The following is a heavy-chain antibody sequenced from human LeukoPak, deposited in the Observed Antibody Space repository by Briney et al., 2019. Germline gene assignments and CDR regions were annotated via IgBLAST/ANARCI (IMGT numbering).Heavy chain of an antibody. D-gene: IGHD5-24*01. CDR2: IYYSGST. CDR1: GGSISSSSYY. V-gene: IGHV4-39*07. CDR3: AREGRDGYNRHADFDY. J-gene: IGHJ4*02. Sequence: KTSETLSLTCTVSGGSISSSSYYWGWIRQPPGKGLEWIGSIYYSGSTYYNPSLKSRVTISVDTSKNQFSLKLSSVTAADTAVYYCAREGRDGYNRHADFDYWGQGTLVTVSS.